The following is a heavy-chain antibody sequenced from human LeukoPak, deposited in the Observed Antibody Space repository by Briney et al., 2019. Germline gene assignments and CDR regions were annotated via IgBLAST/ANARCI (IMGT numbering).Heavy chain of an antibody. CDR2: IYYSGST. J-gene: IGHJ4*02. D-gene: IGHD2-21*02. CDR3: ARVLAYCGGDCYSFIDY. Sequence: SETLSLTCTVSGGSISSGGYYWSRIRQHPGKGLEWIGYIYYSGSTYYNPSLKSRVTISVDTSKNQFSLKLSSVTAADTAVYYCARVLAYCGGDCYSFIDYWGQGTLVTVSS. CDR1: GGSISSGGYY. V-gene: IGHV4-31*03.